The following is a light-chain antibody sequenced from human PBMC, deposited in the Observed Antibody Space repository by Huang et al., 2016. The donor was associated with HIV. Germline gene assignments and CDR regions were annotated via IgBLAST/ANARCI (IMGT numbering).Light chain of an antibody. CDR2: GES. Sequence: EIVMTQSPATLSVSPGEGVTPSCRASQSVSSNLAWYQQKPGQAPRLLIYGESTRATAIPARFRGSGSVTEFTLTISSLQSEDFAVYYCQQYNNWPITFGQGTRLEIK. CDR1: QSVSSN. V-gene: IGKV3-15*01. J-gene: IGKJ5*01. CDR3: QQYNNWPIT.